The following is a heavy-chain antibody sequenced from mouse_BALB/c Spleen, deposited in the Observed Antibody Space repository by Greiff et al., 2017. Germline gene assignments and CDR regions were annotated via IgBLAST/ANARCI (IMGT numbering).Heavy chain of an antibody. J-gene: IGHJ3*01. V-gene: IGHV5-4*02. D-gene: IGHD2-4*01. Sequence: EVQRVESGGGLVKPGGSLKLSCAASGFTFSDYYMYWVRQTPEKRLEWVATISDGGSYTYYPDSVKGRFTISRDNAKNNLYLQMSSLKSEDTAMYYCARDNDYPYWGQGTLVTVSA. CDR2: ISDGGSYT. CDR3: ARDNDYPY. CDR1: GFTFSDYY.